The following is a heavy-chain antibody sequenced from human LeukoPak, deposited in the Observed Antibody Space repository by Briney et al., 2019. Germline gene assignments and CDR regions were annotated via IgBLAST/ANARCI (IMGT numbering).Heavy chain of an antibody. CDR1: GGSISSGDYY. CDR3: ARESGIVGATFDY. V-gene: IGHV4-30-4*08. CDR2: IYYSGST. J-gene: IGHJ4*02. D-gene: IGHD1-26*01. Sequence: SETLSLTCTVSGGSISSGDYYWSWIRQPPGKGLEWIGYIYYSGSTYYNPSLKSRLTISVDTSKNHFSLKLSPVTAADTAVFYCARESGIVGATFDYWGQGTLVTVSS.